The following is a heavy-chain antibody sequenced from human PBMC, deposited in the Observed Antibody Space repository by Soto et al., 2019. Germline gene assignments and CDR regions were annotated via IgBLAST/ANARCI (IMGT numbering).Heavy chain of an antibody. J-gene: IGHJ3*02. D-gene: IGHD2-15*01. Sequence: TLSLPCTVSGGSVSSGCYYWSWIRQHPGKGLEWIWYIYYSGSTYYNPSLKSRVTISVDTSKNQFSLKLSSVTAADTAVYYCASSSPLGGKDAFDIWGQGTMGTVSS. V-gene: IGHV4-31*03. CDR1: GGSVSSGCYY. CDR3: ASSSPLGGKDAFDI. CDR2: IYYSGST.